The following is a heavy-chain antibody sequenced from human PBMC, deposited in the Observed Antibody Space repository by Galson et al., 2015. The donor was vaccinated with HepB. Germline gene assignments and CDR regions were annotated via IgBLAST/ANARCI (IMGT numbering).Heavy chain of an antibody. V-gene: IGHV3-33*01. J-gene: IGHJ4*02. CDR1: GFDFSDYG. CDR3: ARVGGDYGTFQYYFDY. CDR2: IWHDGNKK. Sequence: SLRLSCAVSGFDFSDYGMHWVRQAPGKGLEWVAVIWHDGNKKDYADSVKGRFTISRDNSKNTLYLHMNTLRAEDTAVYYCARVGGDYGTFQYYFDYWGQGTLVTVSS. D-gene: IGHD4/OR15-4a*01.